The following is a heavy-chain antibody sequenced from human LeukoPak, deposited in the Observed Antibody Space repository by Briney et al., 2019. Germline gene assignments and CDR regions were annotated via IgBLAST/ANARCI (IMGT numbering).Heavy chain of an antibody. J-gene: IGHJ4*02. V-gene: IGHV1-46*01. CDR1: GYRFTNYY. D-gene: IGHD4-17*01. CDR2: LNPRTGST. CDR3: ARGLGWGDYAEYYFDY. Sequence: ASVKVSCKASGYRFTNYYMNWVRQAPGQGPEWMGILNPRTGSTSLAQKFKGRVSMTRDTSTSTVYMELSSLRSEDTAVYSCARGLGWGDYAEYYFDYWGQGTLVTVSS.